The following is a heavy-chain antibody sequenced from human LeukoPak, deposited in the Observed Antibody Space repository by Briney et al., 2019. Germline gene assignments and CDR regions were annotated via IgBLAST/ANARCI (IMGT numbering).Heavy chain of an antibody. J-gene: IGHJ4*02. V-gene: IGHV1-46*01. CDR1: GYTFTSYY. CDR2: INPSGGNT. Sequence: ASVKVSCKASGYTFTSYYMHWVRQAPGQGLEWMGIINPSGGNTSYAQKFQGRVTMTRDTSTSTVYMELSSLRSEDTAVYYCARGYRIQLWLPPPGYWGQGTLVTVSS. D-gene: IGHD5-18*01. CDR3: ARGYRIQLWLPPPGY.